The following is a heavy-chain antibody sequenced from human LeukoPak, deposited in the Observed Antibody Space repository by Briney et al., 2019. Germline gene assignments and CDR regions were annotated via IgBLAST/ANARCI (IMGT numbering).Heavy chain of an antibody. CDR2: TYSAGTT. CDR1: GFTVSSNY. CDR3: ARGLVVAAAGASDAFDI. J-gene: IGHJ3*02. D-gene: IGHD6-13*01. V-gene: IGHV3-53*01. Sequence: PGGSLRLSCAASGFTVSSNYMSWVRQAPGKGLEWVSGTYSAGTTYSSDSVKGRFTIPRDNSENTLYLHMNSLRAEDTAVYYCARGLVVAAAGASDAFDIWGQGTMVTVSS.